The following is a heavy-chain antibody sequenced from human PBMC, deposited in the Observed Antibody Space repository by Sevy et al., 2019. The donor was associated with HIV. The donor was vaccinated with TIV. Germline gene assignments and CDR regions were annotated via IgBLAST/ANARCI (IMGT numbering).Heavy chain of an antibody. CDR1: GFTFDDYG. CDR2: INWNGGST. Sequence: GGSLRLSSAAAGFTFDDYGMGWVRQVAGKVLGWVSCINWNGGSTSYTDFMKGRFTMSRDNSKNSFFLQENSLRAEDTAWYYCAREKSYGGAGYDFDYWGQGVLVTVSS. D-gene: IGHD2-21*02. J-gene: IGHJ4*02. V-gene: IGHV3-20*04. CDR3: AREKSYGGAGYDFDY.